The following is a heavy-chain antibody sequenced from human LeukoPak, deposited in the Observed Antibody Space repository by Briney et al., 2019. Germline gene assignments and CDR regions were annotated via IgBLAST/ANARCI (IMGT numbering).Heavy chain of an antibody. CDR3: ATQDSSSWYFDS. V-gene: IGHV4-61*02. CDR1: GGSVSSGNYF. J-gene: IGHJ4*02. Sequence: PSETLSLTCTVSGGSVSSGNYFWSWIRQPAGTGLECIGRIHTSGSTNYDPSLKSRVTISVDTSNNQFSLKLSSVTAADTAVYYCATQDSSSWYFDSWGQGTLVTVSS. D-gene: IGHD6-13*01. CDR2: IHTSGST.